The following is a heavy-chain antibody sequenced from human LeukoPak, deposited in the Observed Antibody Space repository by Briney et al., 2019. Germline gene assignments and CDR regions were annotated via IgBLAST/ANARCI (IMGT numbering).Heavy chain of an antibody. CDR3: AKSGRGYSYGHFDY. D-gene: IGHD5-18*01. CDR2: ISWNSGSI. Sequence: GGSLRLSCAASGFTFDDYAMHWVRQAPGKGLEWVSGISWNSGSIGYADSVKGRFTISRDNAKNSLYLQMNSLRAEDTALYYCAKSGRGYSYGHFDYWGQGTLVTVSS. V-gene: IGHV3-9*01. CDR1: GFTFDDYA. J-gene: IGHJ4*02.